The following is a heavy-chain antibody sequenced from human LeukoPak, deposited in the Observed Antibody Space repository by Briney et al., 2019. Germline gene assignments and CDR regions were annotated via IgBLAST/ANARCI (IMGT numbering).Heavy chain of an antibody. CDR1: GFTLSSYG. J-gene: IGHJ4*02. Sequence: PGGSLRLSCAASGFTLSSYGMSWVRQAPGKGLEWVSTISSSGASTYYADSVKGRFSISRDNSKTTVYLQMNSLRAEDTAVYYCAKYHGENLDPNAFDYWGQGTLVTVSS. V-gene: IGHV3-23*01. D-gene: IGHD4-17*01. CDR3: AKYHGENLDPNAFDY. CDR2: ISSSGAST.